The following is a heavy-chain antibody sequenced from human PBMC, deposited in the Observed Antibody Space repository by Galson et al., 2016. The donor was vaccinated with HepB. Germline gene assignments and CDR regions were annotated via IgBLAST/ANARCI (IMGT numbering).Heavy chain of an antibody. Sequence: SLRLSCAASGFTFRSYAMIWLRQVPGKGLVWVARINIDGSATNYADSVKGRFTVSRDNAQNTLFLQMDSLRDDDTAVYYCAREEITVVGGVITPRFDSWGQGTLVTVSS. CDR2: INIDGSAT. CDR1: GFTFRSYA. J-gene: IGHJ5*01. CDR3: AREEITVVGGVITPRFDS. V-gene: IGHV3-74*01. D-gene: IGHD3-10*01.